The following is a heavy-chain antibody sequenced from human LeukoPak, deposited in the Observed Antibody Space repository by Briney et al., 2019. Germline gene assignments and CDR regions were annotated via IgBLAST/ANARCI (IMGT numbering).Heavy chain of an antibody. CDR1: GFTFSNYA. V-gene: IGHV3-23*01. Sequence: PGGSLRLSCEASGFTFSNYAMTWVRQAPGKGLEWVSGISGNGGDTYYAGSVKGRFTVTRDSSRNTLSLQMNCLRVEDTAVYYCAKTQKYTSSPIDNWGQGTLVTVSS. CDR3: AKTQKYTSSPIDN. CDR2: ISGNGGDT. J-gene: IGHJ4*02. D-gene: IGHD6-19*01.